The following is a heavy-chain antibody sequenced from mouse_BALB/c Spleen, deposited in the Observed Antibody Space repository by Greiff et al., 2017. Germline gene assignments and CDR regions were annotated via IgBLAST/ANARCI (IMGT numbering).Heavy chain of an antibody. CDR3: ARPHYYGYYAMDY. D-gene: IGHD1-2*01. Sequence: EVMLVESGGGLVQPGGSLKLSCAASGFTFSSYTMSWVRQTPEKRLEWVAYISNGGGSTYYPDTVKGRFTISRDNAKNTLYLQMSSLKSEDTAMYYCARPHYYGYYAMDYWGQGTSVTVAS. V-gene: IGHV5-12-2*01. CDR2: ISNGGGST. J-gene: IGHJ4*01. CDR1: GFTFSSYT.